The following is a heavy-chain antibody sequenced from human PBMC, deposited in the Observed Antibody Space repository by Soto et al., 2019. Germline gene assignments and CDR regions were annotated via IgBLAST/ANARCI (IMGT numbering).Heavy chain of an antibody. V-gene: IGHV1-2*04. CDR3: ARGLSSCCSDHYYGMDV. D-gene: IGHD6-19*01. CDR1: GYTFTGYY. J-gene: IGHJ6*02. Sequence: VKVSCKASGYTFTGYYMHWVRQAPGQGLEWMGWINPNSGGTNYAQKFQGWVTMTRDTSISTAYMELSRLRSDDTAVYYCARGLSSCCSDHYYGMDVCGQGTTVTVSS. CDR2: INPNSGGT.